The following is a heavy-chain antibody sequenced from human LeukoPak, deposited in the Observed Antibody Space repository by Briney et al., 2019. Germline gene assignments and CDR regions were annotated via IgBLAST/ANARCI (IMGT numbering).Heavy chain of an antibody. Sequence: GGSLRLSCAASGFTFRNYNMNWARQPPGKGLEWVSSISSSSSYIYYADSVKGRFTISRDNAKNSLYLQMNSLRTEDTAVYYCARGYTNAFDIWGQGTMVTVSS. CDR3: ARGYTNAFDI. CDR2: ISSSSSYI. J-gene: IGHJ3*02. V-gene: IGHV3-21*01. D-gene: IGHD1-14*01. CDR1: GFTFRNYN.